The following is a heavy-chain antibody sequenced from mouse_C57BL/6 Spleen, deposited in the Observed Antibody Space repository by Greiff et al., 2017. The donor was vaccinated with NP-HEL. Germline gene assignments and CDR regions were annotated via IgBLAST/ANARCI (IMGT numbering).Heavy chain of an antibody. Sequence: QVQLQQSGAELMKPGASVKLSCKATGYTFTGYWIEWVKQRPGHGLAWIREISPGSGSTNYNEKFKGKATFTAETSSNTAYMQLSSLTTEDSAIDYCASARTTRAHFDYWGQGTTLTVSS. CDR2: ISPGSGST. J-gene: IGHJ2*01. CDR3: ASARTTRAHFDY. V-gene: IGHV1-9*01. CDR1: GYTFTGYW.